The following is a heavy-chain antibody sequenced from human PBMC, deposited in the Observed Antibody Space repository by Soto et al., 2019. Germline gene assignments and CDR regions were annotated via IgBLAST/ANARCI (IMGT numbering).Heavy chain of an antibody. CDR3: ANSEYSRYKNIDV. Sequence: GGSLRLSCAASGFTFRGYGMHWVRQAPGRGLEWVALISYDGSVKYYADSVRGRFTISRDNSKNTLYLQMNSLRAEDTAVYYCANSEYSRYKNIDVWGQGTTVTVSS. D-gene: IGHD5-18*01. CDR2: ISYDGSVK. J-gene: IGHJ6*02. CDR1: GFTFRGYG. V-gene: IGHV3-30*18.